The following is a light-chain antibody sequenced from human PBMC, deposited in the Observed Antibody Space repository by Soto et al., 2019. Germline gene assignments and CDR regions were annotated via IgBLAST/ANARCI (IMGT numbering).Light chain of an antibody. Sequence: QSVLTQPPSASGTPGQRVTLSCSGSSSNIGSNTVNWYQQFPGTAPKLLMYNNNQRPSGVPDRFSGSKSRTSASLAISGLQSEDEADYYCAAWDGSLKGVVFGGGTKLTVL. V-gene: IGLV1-44*01. J-gene: IGLJ2*01. CDR1: SSNIGSNT. CDR2: NNN. CDR3: AAWDGSLKGVV.